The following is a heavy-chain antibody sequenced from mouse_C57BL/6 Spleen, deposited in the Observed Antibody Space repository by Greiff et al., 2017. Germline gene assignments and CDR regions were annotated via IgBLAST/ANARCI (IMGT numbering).Heavy chain of an antibody. Sequence: QVHVKQSGAELVRPGTSVKVSCKASGYAFTNYLIEWVKQRPGQGLEWIGVINPGSGGTNYNEQFKGKATLTAEKSSSTAYMQLSSLTSEDSAVYFCARGGTGTGYFDYWGQGATLTVSS. CDR2: INPGSGGT. CDR3: ARGGTGTGYFDY. D-gene: IGHD4-1*01. J-gene: IGHJ2*01. V-gene: IGHV1-54*01. CDR1: GYAFTNYL.